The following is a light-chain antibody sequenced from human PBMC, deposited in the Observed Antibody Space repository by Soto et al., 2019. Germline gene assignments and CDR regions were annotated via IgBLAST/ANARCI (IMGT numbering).Light chain of an antibody. CDR3: QQYDSSFT. V-gene: IGKV3-20*01. CDR2: GAS. Sequence: IVLTQSPATLSLSPGERATLSCTASQHVTTTYIAWYQQKFGQAPRLLIYGASTRATGTPARFTGGGFGTDFTLTISRVEPEDFAVYYWQQYDSSFTCGGGTKVEMK. CDR1: QHVTTTY. J-gene: IGKJ4*01.